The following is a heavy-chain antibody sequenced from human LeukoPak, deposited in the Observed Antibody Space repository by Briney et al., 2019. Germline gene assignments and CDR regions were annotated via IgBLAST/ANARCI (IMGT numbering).Heavy chain of an antibody. CDR2: ISSSGSTI. Sequence: GGPLRLSCAASGFTFSSYEMNWVRQAPGKGLEWVSYISSSGSTIYYADSVKGRFTISRDNAKNSLYLQMNSLRAEDTAVYYCARDRRITIFGVVNNDAFDIWGQGTMVTVSS. CDR3: ARDRRITIFGVVNNDAFDI. D-gene: IGHD3-3*01. CDR1: GFTFSSYE. V-gene: IGHV3-48*03. J-gene: IGHJ3*02.